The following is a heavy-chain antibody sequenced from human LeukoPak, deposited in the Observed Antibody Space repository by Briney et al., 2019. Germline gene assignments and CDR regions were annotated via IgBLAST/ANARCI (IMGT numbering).Heavy chain of an antibody. CDR2: ITTSIDII. J-gene: IGHJ4*02. D-gene: IGHD3-16*01. CDR1: GFTLSSYN. V-gene: IGHV3-48*02. CDR3: VRDHDYYFGY. Sequence: GGSLRLSCAASGFTLSSYNMNWVRQAPGKGLEWISYITTSIDIISYADSVKGRFTISRDNAKNSLYLQMDSLRDEDTAVYYCVRDHDYYFGYWGQGILVTVSA.